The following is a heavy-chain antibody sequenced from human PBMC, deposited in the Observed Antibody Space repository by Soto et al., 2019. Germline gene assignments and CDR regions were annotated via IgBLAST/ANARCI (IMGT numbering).Heavy chain of an antibody. Sequence: GGSLRLSCAASGFTFSSYAMSWVRQAPGKGLEWVSAISGSGGSTYYADSVKGRFTISRDNSKNTLYLQMNSLRADDTTVYYCSTQPTMVPGVLPDYWGQGTLVTVSS. CDR3: STQPTMVPGVLPDY. V-gene: IGHV3-23*01. CDR1: GFTFSSYA. CDR2: ISGSGGST. J-gene: IGHJ4*02. D-gene: IGHD3-10*01.